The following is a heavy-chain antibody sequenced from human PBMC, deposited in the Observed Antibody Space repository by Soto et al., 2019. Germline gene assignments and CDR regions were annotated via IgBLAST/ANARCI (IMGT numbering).Heavy chain of an antibody. D-gene: IGHD5-12*01. CDR1: GYTFTYYA. V-gene: IGHV1-3*04. CDR2: ISTGNGNT. Sequence: ASVKVSCKASGYTFTYYAIYWVRQAPGQRLEWMGWISTGNGNTKYSQKFQGRVTINRDTSASIVYIELSSLRSDDTAVYYCARENIVSRVGASDIWGQGTVVTVSS. CDR3: ARENIVSRVGASDI. J-gene: IGHJ3*02.